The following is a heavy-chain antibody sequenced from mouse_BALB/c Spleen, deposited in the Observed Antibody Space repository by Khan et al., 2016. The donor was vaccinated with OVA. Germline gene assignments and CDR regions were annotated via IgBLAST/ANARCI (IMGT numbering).Heavy chain of an antibody. Sequence: EVQLQESGPGLVKPSQSLSLTCTVTGYSITSDYAWNWIRQFPGNVLEWMGFISYSGNTNYNPPLKSRISITRDTSEHQFFLQLNSVTTEDTATDYCARSSGEDFDYWGQGTTLTVSS. D-gene: IGHD4-1*01. V-gene: IGHV3-2*02. CDR2: ISYSGNT. CDR1: GYSITSDYA. CDR3: ARSSGEDFDY. J-gene: IGHJ2*01.